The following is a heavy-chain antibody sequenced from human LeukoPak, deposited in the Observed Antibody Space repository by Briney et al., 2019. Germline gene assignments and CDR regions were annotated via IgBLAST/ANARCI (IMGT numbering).Heavy chain of an antibody. D-gene: IGHD6-19*01. CDR1: GYSFTSYW. CDR3: ARFYSSGWYSYYYYGMDV. Sequence: GESLKISCKGSGYSFTSYWIGWVRQMPGNGLEWMGIIYPGDSDTRYSPSFQGQVTISADKSISTAYLQWSSLKASDTAMYYCARFYSSGWYSYYYYGMDVWGQGTTVTVSS. V-gene: IGHV5-51*01. CDR2: IYPGDSDT. J-gene: IGHJ6*02.